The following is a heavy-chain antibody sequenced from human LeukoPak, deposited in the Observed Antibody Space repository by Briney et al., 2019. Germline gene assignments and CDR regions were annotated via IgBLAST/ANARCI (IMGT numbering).Heavy chain of an antibody. CDR3: ARHFQYTSGWFIHDH. J-gene: IGHJ4*02. CDR1: GGSISGHY. V-gene: IGHV4-59*08. CDR2: IYYSGNT. Sequence: PSETLSLTCTVSGGSISGHYWSWIRQPPGKGLEWIGYIYYSGNTNYNPSLKSRVTISVDTSMNQFSLKLTSVTAADTAVYYCARHFQYTSGWFIHDHWGQGTLVTVSS. D-gene: IGHD6-19*01.